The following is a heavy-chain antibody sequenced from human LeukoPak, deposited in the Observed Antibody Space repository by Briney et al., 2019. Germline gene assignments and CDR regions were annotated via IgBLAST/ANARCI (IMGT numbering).Heavy chain of an antibody. Sequence: GGSLRLSCAASGFTFSSYEMNWVRQAPGKGLEWVSYISSSGSTLYYADSVKGRFIISRDNAKNSLYLQMNSLRAEDTAVYYCARGDATGLYYFDYWGQGTLVTVSS. V-gene: IGHV3-48*03. CDR1: GFTFSSYE. CDR2: ISSSGSTL. CDR3: ARGDATGLYYFDY. J-gene: IGHJ4*02. D-gene: IGHD5-24*01.